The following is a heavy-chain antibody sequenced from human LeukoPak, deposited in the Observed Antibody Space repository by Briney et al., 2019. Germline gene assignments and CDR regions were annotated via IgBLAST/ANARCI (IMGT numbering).Heavy chain of an antibody. Sequence: GGSLRLSCAASGFTFSSYAMSWVRQAPGKGLEWVSGIRGSGTTTYYADSVKGRFTVSRDNSKNTVYLQMNSLRAEDTAVYYCAKEGNYDFWSGPRGYFDLWGRGTLVTVSS. V-gene: IGHV3-23*01. CDR2: IRGSGTTT. CDR1: GFTFSSYA. J-gene: IGHJ2*01. D-gene: IGHD3-3*01. CDR3: AKEGNYDFWSGPRGYFDL.